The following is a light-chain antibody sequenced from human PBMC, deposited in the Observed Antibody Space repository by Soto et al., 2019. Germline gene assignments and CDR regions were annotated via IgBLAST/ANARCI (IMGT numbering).Light chain of an antibody. CDR3: QHYNNWPPWT. V-gene: IGKV3-15*01. J-gene: IGKJ1*01. CDR2: GAS. CDR1: QSVSSN. Sequence: EIVMTQSPVTLSVSPGERATLSCRASQSVSSNLAWYQQKPGQAPRLLIYGASTRATGVPARSSGSGSGTEFTLTISTLQSEDFAVDYCQHYNNWPPWTFGQGTKVDIK.